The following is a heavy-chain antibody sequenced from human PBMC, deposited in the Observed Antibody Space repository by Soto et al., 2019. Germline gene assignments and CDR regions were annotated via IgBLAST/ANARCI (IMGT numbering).Heavy chain of an antibody. CDR1: GGSISSGDYY. J-gene: IGHJ4*02. CDR3: AREVGCSGGSCYSRFDY. Sequence: SETLSLTCTVSGGSISSGDYYWSWIRQPPGKGLELIGYIYYSGSTYYNPSLKSRVTISVDTSKNQFSLKLSSVTAADTAVYYCAREVGCSGGSCYSRFDYWGQGTLVTVSS. D-gene: IGHD2-15*01. CDR2: IYYSGST. V-gene: IGHV4-61*08.